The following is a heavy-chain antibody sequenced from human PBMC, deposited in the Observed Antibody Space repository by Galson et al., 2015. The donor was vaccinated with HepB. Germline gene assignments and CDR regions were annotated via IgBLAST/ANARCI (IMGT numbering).Heavy chain of an antibody. V-gene: IGHV1-69*06. CDR3: AVRRCSGGSCYSRHGLDS. CDR2: VIPVFGTS. D-gene: IGHD2-15*01. CDR1: GDTFIAYG. J-gene: IGHJ5*01. Sequence: SVKVSCKASGDTFIAYGFNWVRQSPGQGLEWMGEVIPVFGTSTYAQRFQGRLSISADKSTTTASMELSGLESEDTAIYYCAVRRCSGGSCYSRHGLDSWGQGTLVTTSS.